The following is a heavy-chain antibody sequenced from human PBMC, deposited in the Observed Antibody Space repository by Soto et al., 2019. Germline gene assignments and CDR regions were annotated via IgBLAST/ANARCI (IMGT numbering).Heavy chain of an antibody. D-gene: IGHD3-22*01. Sequence: SETLSLTCTVSGGSISSYDWSGIRQPAGKGLEWIGRIYTSGSTNYNPSLKSRVTMSVDTSKNQFSLKLSSVTAADTAVYYCARGYYDSSGYIFDYWGQGTLVPVSS. V-gene: IGHV4-4*07. CDR1: GGSISSYD. CDR2: IYTSGST. J-gene: IGHJ4*02. CDR3: ARGYYDSSGYIFDY.